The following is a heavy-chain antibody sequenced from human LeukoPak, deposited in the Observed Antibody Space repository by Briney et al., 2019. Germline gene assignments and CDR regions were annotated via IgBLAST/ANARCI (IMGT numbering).Heavy chain of an antibody. CDR2: TYYRSKWFY. J-gene: IGHJ5*02. Sequence: SQTLSLTCAISGDSVSTNSASWNWIRQSPSRGLEWLGRTYYRSKWFYDFAVSVKSRVTIIPDTSKNQFSLQLNSVTPDDTAVYYCTRQHCSSTSCYSYNWFDPWGQRTLFTVSS. CDR3: TRQHCSSTSCYSYNWFDP. D-gene: IGHD2-2*01. V-gene: IGHV6-1*01. CDR1: GDSVSTNSAS.